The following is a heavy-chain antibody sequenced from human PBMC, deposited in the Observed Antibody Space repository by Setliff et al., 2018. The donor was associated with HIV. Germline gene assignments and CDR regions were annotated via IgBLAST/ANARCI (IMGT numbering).Heavy chain of an antibody. Sequence: PSETLSLTCTVSGLSMSYNYWTWIRQFPGKGLEWIGNIYTSGSTNYNPSLKSRVTISVDTSKNQFSLKLSSVTAADTAVYYCARLDCSSSSGFVDYWGQGTLVTVS. V-gene: IGHV4-4*09. J-gene: IGHJ4*02. CDR3: ARLDCSSSSGFVDY. CDR2: IYTSGST. CDR1: GLSMSYNY. D-gene: IGHD2-2*01.